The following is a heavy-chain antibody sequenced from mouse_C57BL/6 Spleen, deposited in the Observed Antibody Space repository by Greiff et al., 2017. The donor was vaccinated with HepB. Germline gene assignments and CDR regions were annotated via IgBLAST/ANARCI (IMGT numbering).Heavy chain of an antibody. CDR1: GYTFTSYW. J-gene: IGHJ4*01. V-gene: IGHV1-50*01. Sequence: VQLQQPGAELVKPGASVKLSCKASGYTFTSYWMQWVKQRSGQGLEWIGEIDPSDSYTNYNQKFKGKATLTVDTSSSTAYMQLSSLTSEDSAVYYCARRTVAAMDYWGQGTSVTVSS. CDR2: IDPSDSYT. D-gene: IGHD1-1*01. CDR3: ARRTVAAMDY.